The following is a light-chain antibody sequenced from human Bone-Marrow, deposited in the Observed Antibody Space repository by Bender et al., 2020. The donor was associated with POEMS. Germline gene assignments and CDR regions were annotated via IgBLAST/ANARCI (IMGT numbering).Light chain of an antibody. V-gene: IGLV2-14*01. Sequence: QSALTQPRSVSGSPGQSVTISCSGSSSDVGGYNYVSWYQQHPGKAPKLMIYDVSNRPSGVSNRFSGSKSGNTASLTISGLQAEDEADYYCSSYTSGSTLVAFGGGTKVTVL. J-gene: IGLJ2*01. CDR3: SSYTSGSTLVA. CDR1: SSDVGGYNY. CDR2: DVS.